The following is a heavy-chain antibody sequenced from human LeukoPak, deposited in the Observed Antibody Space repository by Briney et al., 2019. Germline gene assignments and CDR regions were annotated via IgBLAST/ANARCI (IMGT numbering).Heavy chain of an antibody. D-gene: IGHD3-10*01. J-gene: IGHJ6*03. CDR1: GGSFSGYY. Sequence: PSETLSLTCAVYGGSFSGYYWSWIRQPPGKGLEWIGEINDIGNTNYDPSLRSRVTISVDTSKNQFSLSLTSATAADTAVYFCARLGSVGYYNYQYMDIWGNGNTVTVS. CDR3: ARLGSVGYYNYQYMDI. V-gene: IGHV4-34*01. CDR2: INDIGNT.